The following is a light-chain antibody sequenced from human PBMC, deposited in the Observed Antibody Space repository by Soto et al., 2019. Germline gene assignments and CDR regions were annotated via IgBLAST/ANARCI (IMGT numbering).Light chain of an antibody. CDR1: TGAVTRDSY. CDR3: LLNTGDAWV. V-gene: IGLV7-43*01. Sequence: QAVVTQEPSLTVSPGGTVTLTCASSTGAVTRDSYSNWFQQKPGQTPRALIYSTSQKHSWTPARFSGSLFGGKAALTLSAVQHEDEADYYCLLNTGDAWVFGGGTQLTVL. J-gene: IGLJ3*02. CDR2: STS.